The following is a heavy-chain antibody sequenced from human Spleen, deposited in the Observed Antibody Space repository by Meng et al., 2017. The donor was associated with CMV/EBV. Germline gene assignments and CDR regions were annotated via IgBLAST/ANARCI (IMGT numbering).Heavy chain of an antibody. CDR1: RFSFRGYW. V-gene: IGHV3-74*01. D-gene: IGHD6-25*01. CDR2: INSDGSST. CDR3: ARGVEQRLYYLDN. Sequence: ASRFSFRGYWIHLVRAAPGKGLVWVSRINSDGSSTTYADSVEGRVTISRDNAKNTLDLQMNSLRAEDTAVYYCARGVEQRLYYLDNWGQGALVTVSS. J-gene: IGHJ4*02.